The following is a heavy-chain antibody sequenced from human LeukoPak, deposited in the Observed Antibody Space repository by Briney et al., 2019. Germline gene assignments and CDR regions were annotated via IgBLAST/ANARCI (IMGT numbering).Heavy chain of an antibody. J-gene: IGHJ4*02. V-gene: IGHV3-11*04. D-gene: IGHD2-2*01. CDR1: GFTFSDYY. CDR2: ISSSGRTI. Sequence: GGSLRLSCAGSGFTFSDYYMSWIRQAPGKGLEWVSYISSSGRTIYYADSVKGRLTISRDNAKNSLYLQMNSLRAEDTAVYYCARTDCSSSSCYELDYWGQGTLVTVSP. CDR3: ARTDCSSSSCYELDY.